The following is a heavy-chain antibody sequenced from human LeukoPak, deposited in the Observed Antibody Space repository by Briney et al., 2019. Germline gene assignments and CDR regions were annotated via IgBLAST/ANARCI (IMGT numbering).Heavy chain of an antibody. J-gene: IGHJ6*03. CDR3: ARDVVVRGYYYYYYMDV. CDR2: IYTSGST. D-gene: IGHD3-10*01. CDR1: GGSISSHY. Sequence: SETLSLTCTVSGGSISSHYWSWIRQPAGKGLEWIGRIYTSGSTNYNPSLKSRVTMSVDTSKNQFSLKLSSVTAADTAVYYCARDVVVRGYYYYYYMDVWGKGTTVTISS. V-gene: IGHV4-4*07.